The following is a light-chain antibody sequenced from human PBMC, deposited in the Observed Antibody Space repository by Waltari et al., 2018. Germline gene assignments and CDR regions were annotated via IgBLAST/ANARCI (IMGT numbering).Light chain of an antibody. CDR3: SSYTYGGPWV. CDR2: EVD. J-gene: IGLJ2*01. Sequence: SALTQPASVSASSGPSITISCTGSSSDIGSYDLVSWYQQHPGKAPHLLIYEVDKRPAGVSDRFSGSKSGNAASLTVSGLQPADEGHYFCSSYTYGGPWVFGGGTLLTVL. V-gene: IGLV2-23*02. CDR1: SSDIGSYDL.